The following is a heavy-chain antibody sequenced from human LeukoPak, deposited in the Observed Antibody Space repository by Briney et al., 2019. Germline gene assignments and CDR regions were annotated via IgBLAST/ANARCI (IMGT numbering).Heavy chain of an antibody. CDR2: IIPIFGTA. CDR1: GGTFSSYA. J-gene: IGHJ4*02. D-gene: IGHD3-22*01. V-gene: IGHV1-69*05. CDR3: ASGTLGTSSGYYETDY. Sequence: SVKVSCKASGGTFSSYAISWVRQAPGQGLEWMGRIIPIFGTANYAQKFQGRVTITTDESTSTAYMELSSLRSEDTAVYYWASGTLGTSSGYYETDYWGQGTLVTVSS.